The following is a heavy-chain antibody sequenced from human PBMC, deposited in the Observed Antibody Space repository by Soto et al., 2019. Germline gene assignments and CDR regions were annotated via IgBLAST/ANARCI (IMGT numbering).Heavy chain of an antibody. CDR1: GGSISSGGYS. CDR2: IYYSGST. CDR3: TRGELYSKYSFDY. V-gene: IGHV4-30-4*08. D-gene: IGHD3-10*01. Sequence: TLSLTCAVSGGSISSGGYSWSWIRQPPGKGLEWIGYIYYSGSTYYNPSLKTRIIISVDTSKNQFSLKLSSVTAADTAVYYCTRGELYSKYSFDYWGQGALVTVSS. J-gene: IGHJ4*02.